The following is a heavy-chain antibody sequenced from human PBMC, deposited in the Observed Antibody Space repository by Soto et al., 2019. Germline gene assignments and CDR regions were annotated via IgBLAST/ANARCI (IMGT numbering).Heavy chain of an antibody. CDR1: GYSFTSYW. D-gene: IGHD2-2*01. V-gene: IGHV5-51*01. CDR3: ARGYCTTTICDPWFDP. J-gene: IGHJ5*02. CDR2: IYPGDSDT. Sequence: PRESLKISCTGVGYSFTSYWIAWVRQMPGKGLEWMGIIYPGDSDTRYSPSFQGQVTISVDKSITTAYLQWSSLKASDTAIYYCARGYCTTTICDPWFDPWGQGTLVTVSS.